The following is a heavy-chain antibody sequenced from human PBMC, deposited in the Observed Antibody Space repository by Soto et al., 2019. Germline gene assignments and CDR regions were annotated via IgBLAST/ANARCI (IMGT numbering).Heavy chain of an antibody. V-gene: IGHV4-4*07. CDR2: IYTSGTT. CDR1: GGSIRSNY. CDR3: AREGASGFGMDL. J-gene: IGHJ6*02. Sequence: ALTCNVSGGSIRSNYWSWIRQPAGKALEWIGRIYTSGTTNYNPSLKSRATILVDTSKNQFSLKLSSVTAADTAVYYCAREGASGFGMDLWGQGTTVTVSS. D-gene: IGHD1-26*01.